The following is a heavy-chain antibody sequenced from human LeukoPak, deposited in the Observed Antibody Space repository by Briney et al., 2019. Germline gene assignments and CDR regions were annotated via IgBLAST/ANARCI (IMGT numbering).Heavy chain of an antibody. J-gene: IGHJ5*02. V-gene: IGHV4-39*07. CDR1: GGSISSSSYY. D-gene: IGHD3-10*01. CDR2: IYYSGST. CDR3: ARTRLPGRFGELPFDP. Sequence: SETLSLTCTVSGGSISSSSYYWGWTRQPPGKGLEWIGSIYYSGSTYYNPSLKSRVTISVDTSKNQFSLKLSSVTAADTAVYYCARTRLPGRFGELPFDPWGQGTLVTVSS.